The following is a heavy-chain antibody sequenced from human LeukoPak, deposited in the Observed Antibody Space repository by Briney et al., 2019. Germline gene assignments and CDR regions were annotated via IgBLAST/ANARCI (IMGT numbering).Heavy chain of an antibody. D-gene: IGHD1-26*01. CDR3: ASLSGSYYRSYY. CDR1: GYSINSGYY. V-gene: IGHV4-38-2*02. Sequence: SETLSLTCTVSGYSINSGYYWGWIRQPPGKGLEWIGSIYYSGSTYYNPSLKSRVTISVDTSKNQFSLKLSSVTAADTAVYYCASLSGSYYRSYYWGQGTLVTVSS. J-gene: IGHJ4*02. CDR2: IYYSGST.